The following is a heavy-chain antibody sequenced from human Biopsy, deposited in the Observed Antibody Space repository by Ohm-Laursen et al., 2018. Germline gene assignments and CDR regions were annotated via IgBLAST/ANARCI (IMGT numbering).Heavy chain of an antibody. J-gene: IGHJ4*02. Sequence: SLRLSCSASGFMFSSYGMHWVRQAPGKGLEWVAVIYYDGLNKEYADSVKGRFTISRDNSKNTLFLRMNSLRAEDTAVYYCARDGIVVVPAAFHLDNWGQGTLVTVSS. D-gene: IGHD2-2*01. CDR1: GFMFSSYG. V-gene: IGHV3-33*01. CDR2: IYYDGLNK. CDR3: ARDGIVVVPAAFHLDN.